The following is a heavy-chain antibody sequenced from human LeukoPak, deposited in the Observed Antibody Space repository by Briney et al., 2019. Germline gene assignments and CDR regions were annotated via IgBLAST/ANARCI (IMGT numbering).Heavy chain of an antibody. CDR2: TNPTSGNT. Sequence: GAPVSPCFSSAASTFTIYDIDRVWLATGQGLEWMGWTNPTSGNTGYAQKFQGRVTITRNTSISTAYMELSSLRSEDTAVYYCARGGSKARSYYYYSRGDSDNCGQGTLGTVSS. CDR1: ASTFTIYD. D-gene: IGHD3-22*01. CDR3: ARGGSKARSYYYYSRGDSDN. J-gene: IGHJ4*02. V-gene: IGHV1-8*01.